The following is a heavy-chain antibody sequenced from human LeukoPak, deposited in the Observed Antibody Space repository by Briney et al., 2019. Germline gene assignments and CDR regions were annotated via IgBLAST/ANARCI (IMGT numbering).Heavy chain of an antibody. CDR2: IKEDGSEK. CDR3: ASGYYSRRFDY. Sequence: GSLRLSCEASGFTFSTYWMSWVRQAPGKGLEWVANIKEDGSEKYYVDSVKGRFTISRDNAKNSLYLQMNSLRAEDTAVYYCASGYYSRRFDYWGQGTLVTVSS. CDR1: GFTFSTYW. D-gene: IGHD3-22*01. V-gene: IGHV3-7*01. J-gene: IGHJ4*02.